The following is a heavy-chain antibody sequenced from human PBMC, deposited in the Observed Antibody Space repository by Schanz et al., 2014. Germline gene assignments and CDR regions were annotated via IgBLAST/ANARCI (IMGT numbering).Heavy chain of an antibody. V-gene: IGHV1-18*01. D-gene: IGHD2-2*01. CDR3: ARDRRRYCSTASCLHDNWFDP. J-gene: IGHJ5*02. CDR2: ISAYTNNT. CDR1: RYTFNTYG. Sequence: QVHLVQSGAEVRKPGASVKVSCEASRYTFNTYGLNWVRQAPGQGLEWMGWISAYTNNTNYAQKVQGRVTMTTDTSTGTAYMELRSLRSDDTAVYYCARDRRRYCSTASCLHDNWFDPWGQGTLVIVSS.